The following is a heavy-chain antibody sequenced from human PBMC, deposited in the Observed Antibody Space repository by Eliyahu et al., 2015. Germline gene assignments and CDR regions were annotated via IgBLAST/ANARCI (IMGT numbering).Heavy chain of an antibody. CDR3: ARATSLTGTTSKGFDY. J-gene: IGHJ4*02. Sequence: EVQLVESGGGLVKPGGSLRXSCAASGFPFSXYSMNWVRQAPGKGLEWVSSISSSSSYIYYADSVKGRFTISRDNAKNSLYLQMNSLRAEDTAVYYCARATSLTGTTSKGFDYWGQGTLVTVSS. D-gene: IGHD1-7*01. CDR1: GFPFSXYS. V-gene: IGHV3-21*01. CDR2: ISSSSSYI.